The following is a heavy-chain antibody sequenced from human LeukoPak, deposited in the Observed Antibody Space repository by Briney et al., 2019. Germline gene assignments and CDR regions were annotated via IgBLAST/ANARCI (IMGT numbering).Heavy chain of an antibody. CDR3: ARGGRVGSLDY. CDR1: GFTLSSYS. Sequence: GGTLRLSCAASGFTLSSYSIHWARQVPGMGLVWVSRINGDGSSTVYADSVRGRFTISRDNAQNTLYLQMNSLRAEDTALYYCARGGRVGSLDYWGQGTLVTVSS. D-gene: IGHD2-15*01. J-gene: IGHJ4*02. CDR2: INGDGSST. V-gene: IGHV3-74*01.